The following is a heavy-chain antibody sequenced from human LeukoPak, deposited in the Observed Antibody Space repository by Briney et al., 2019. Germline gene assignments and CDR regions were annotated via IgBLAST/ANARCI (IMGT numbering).Heavy chain of an antibody. V-gene: IGHV1-2*06. Sequence: GASVKVSCKASGYTFTGYYMHWVRQAPGQGLEWMGRINPNSGGTNYAQKFQGRVTMTRDTSISTAYMELSRLRSDDTAVYYCATRLDYIGSPDNLGESPAGQLDYWGQGTLVTVSS. CDR3: ATRLDYIGSPDNLGESPAGQLDY. D-gene: IGHD4-11*01. CDR1: GYTFTGYY. J-gene: IGHJ4*02. CDR2: INPNSGGT.